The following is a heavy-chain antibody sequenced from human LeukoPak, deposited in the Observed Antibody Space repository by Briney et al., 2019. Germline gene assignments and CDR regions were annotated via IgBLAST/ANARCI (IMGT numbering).Heavy chain of an antibody. D-gene: IGHD3-22*01. CDR1: GYTFTGYY. J-gene: IGHJ3*02. Sequence: ASVKVSCKASGYTFTGYYMHWVRQAPGQGLEWMGWINPNSGGTNYAQKFQGRVTMTRDTSISTAYMELSRLRSDDTAVYYCARDSAMIVVVEWDDAFDIWGQGTMVTVSS. CDR2: INPNSGGT. V-gene: IGHV1-2*02. CDR3: ARDSAMIVVVEWDDAFDI.